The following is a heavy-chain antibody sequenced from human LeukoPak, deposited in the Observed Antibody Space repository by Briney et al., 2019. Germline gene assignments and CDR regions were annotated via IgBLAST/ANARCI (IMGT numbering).Heavy chain of an antibody. CDR3: AKAFHDFWSGYYLDY. Sequence: GGSLRLSCAASGFTFSSYGMHWVRQAPGKGLEWVAFIRYDGSNKYYADSVKGRFTISRDNSKNTLYMQMNSLRAEDTAVYYCAKAFHDFWSGYYLDYWGQGTLVTVSS. V-gene: IGHV3-30*02. CDR2: IRYDGSNK. CDR1: GFTFSSYG. D-gene: IGHD3-3*01. J-gene: IGHJ4*02.